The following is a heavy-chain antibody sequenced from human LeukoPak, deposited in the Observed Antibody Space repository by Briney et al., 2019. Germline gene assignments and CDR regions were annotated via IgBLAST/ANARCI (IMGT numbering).Heavy chain of an antibody. CDR3: AKPRAMTTGVGRYFDL. CDR1: GFTFTSYA. V-gene: IGHV3-23*01. CDR2: ISGGGENT. J-gene: IGHJ2*01. D-gene: IGHD1-1*01. Sequence: GGSLRLSCGASGFTFTSYAMSWIRQAPGEGLEWVSAISGGGENTYYGDSVKGRFTISRDNSKNTLYLQMNSLRAEDTATYYCAKPRAMTTGVGRYFDLWGRGTLVTVSS.